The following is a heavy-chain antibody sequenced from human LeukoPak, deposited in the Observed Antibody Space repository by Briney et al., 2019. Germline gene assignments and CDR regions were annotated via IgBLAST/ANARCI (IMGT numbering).Heavy chain of an antibody. Sequence: ASVKVSCKASGFTFTSSAMQWVRQARGQRLEWIGWIVVGSGNTNYAQKFQERVTITRDMSTSTAYMELSSLRSEDTAVYYCAAAPLDDSSGYYQTAPFDYWGQGSLVKVSS. CDR2: IVVGSGNT. CDR3: AAAPLDDSSGYYQTAPFDY. J-gene: IGHJ4*02. V-gene: IGHV1-58*02. CDR1: GFTFTSSA. D-gene: IGHD3-22*01.